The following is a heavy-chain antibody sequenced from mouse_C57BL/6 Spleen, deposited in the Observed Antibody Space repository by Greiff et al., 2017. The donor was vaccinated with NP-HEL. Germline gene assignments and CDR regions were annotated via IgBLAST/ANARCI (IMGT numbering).Heavy chain of an antibody. Sequence: VQLQQSGAELVKPGASVKLSCKASGYTFTSYWMHWVKQRPGRGLEWIGRIDPNSGGTKYNEKFKSKATLTVDKPSSTAYMQLSSLTSEDSAVYYCARSRITTVVAPLAMDYWGQGTSVTVSS. D-gene: IGHD1-1*01. CDR1: GYTFTSYW. CDR3: ARSRITTVVAPLAMDY. CDR2: IDPNSGGT. V-gene: IGHV1-72*01. J-gene: IGHJ4*01.